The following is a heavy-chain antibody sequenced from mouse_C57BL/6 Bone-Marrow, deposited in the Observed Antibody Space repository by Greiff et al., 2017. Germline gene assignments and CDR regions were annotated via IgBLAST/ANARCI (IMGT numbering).Heavy chain of an antibody. J-gene: IGHJ3*01. CDR1: GFTFSSYG. CDR2: ISSGGSYT. Sequence: EVMLVESGGDLVKPGGSLKLSCAASGFTFSSYGMSWVRQTPDKRLEWVATISSGGSYTYYPDSVKGRFTISRDNAKNTLYLQMSSLKSEDTAMYYCARPHYGSSYWFAYWGQGTLVTVSA. CDR3: ARPHYGSSYWFAY. D-gene: IGHD1-1*01. V-gene: IGHV5-6*02.